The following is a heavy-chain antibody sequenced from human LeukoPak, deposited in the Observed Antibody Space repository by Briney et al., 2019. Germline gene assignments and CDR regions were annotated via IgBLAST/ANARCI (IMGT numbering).Heavy chain of an antibody. CDR1: GFTFSSYG. D-gene: IGHD3-10*01. Sequence: GGSLRLSCAASGFTFSSYGMHWVRQAPGKGLEWVAVISYDGSNKYYADSVKGRFTISRDNSKNTLYLQMNSLRAEDTAVYYCARDYNRGVQDYWGQGTLVTVSS. CDR3: ARDYNRGVQDY. J-gene: IGHJ4*02. CDR2: ISYDGSNK. V-gene: IGHV3-30*03.